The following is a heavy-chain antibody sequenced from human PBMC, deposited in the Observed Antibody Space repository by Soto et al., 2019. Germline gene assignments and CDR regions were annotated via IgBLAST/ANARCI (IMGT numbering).Heavy chain of an antibody. D-gene: IGHD1-7*01. CDR3: ARYSWNYDRYFDY. CDR2: IYHSGST. J-gene: IGHJ4*02. Sequence: SETLSLTCAVSGGSISSSNWWSWVRQPPGKGLEWIGEIYHSGSTNYNPSLKSRVTISVDKSKNQFSLKLSSVTAADTALYYCARYSWNYDRYFDYCGQGALDTVPS. V-gene: IGHV4-4*02. CDR1: GGSISSSNW.